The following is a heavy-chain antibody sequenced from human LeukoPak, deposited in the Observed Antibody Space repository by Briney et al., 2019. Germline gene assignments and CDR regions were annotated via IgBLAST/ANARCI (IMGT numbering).Heavy chain of an antibody. D-gene: IGHD3-10*01. CDR2: VDPEDGET. CDR3: ATGLQDYYGSGSYYNVGKV. CDR1: GYTFTSYG. Sequence: ASVKVSCKASGYTFTSYGISWVRQAPGKGLEWMGLVDPEDGETIYAEKFQGRVTITADTSTDTAYMELSSLRSEDTAVYYCATGLQDYYGSGSYYNVGKVWGQGTLVTVSS. V-gene: IGHV1-69-2*01. J-gene: IGHJ4*02.